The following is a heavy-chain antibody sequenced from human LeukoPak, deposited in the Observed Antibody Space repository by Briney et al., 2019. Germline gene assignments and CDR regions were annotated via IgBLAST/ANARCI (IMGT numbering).Heavy chain of an antibody. D-gene: IGHD3-10*01. CDR1: GFTFRTYD. V-gene: IGHV3-33*01. J-gene: IGHJ4*02. CDR3: ARGGYLGSGNYYDDY. CDR2: IRYDGSDK. Sequence: GGSLRLSCAVSGFTFRTYDVHWVRQAPGKGREGVAVIRYDGSDKFYADSVKRRFTVSRDNSNNTLYLQLNSLRAEDTAVYSCARGGYLGSGNYYDDYWGQGTLVTVSS.